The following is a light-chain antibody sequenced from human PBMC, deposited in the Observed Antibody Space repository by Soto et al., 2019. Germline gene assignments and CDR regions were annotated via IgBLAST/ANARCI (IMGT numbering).Light chain of an antibody. CDR3: LQANGFPIN. J-gene: IGKJ5*01. CDR2: TTS. Sequence: DIQMTQSPSFVSASVGDRVTVTCRASQDISSWLAWYQQNPGNAPKLLIYTTSTLGSGVPPRFSGSSSGTDFALTISGLQPEDCATYYCLQANGFPINFGQGTRLEMK. CDR1: QDISSW. V-gene: IGKV1-12*01.